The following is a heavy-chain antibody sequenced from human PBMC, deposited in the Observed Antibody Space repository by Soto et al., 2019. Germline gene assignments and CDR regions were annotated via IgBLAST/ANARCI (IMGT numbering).Heavy chain of an antibody. CDR1: GGSISSGDYY. V-gene: IGHV4-30-4*01. D-gene: IGHD3-3*01. J-gene: IGHJ6*02. CDR2: IYYSGST. CDR3: ARDRDYFCSGFYYGMDV. Sequence: PSETLSLTCTVSGGSISSGDYYWSWIRQPPGKGLEWIGYIYYSGSTYYNPSLKSRVTISVDTSKNQFSLKLSSVTAADTAVYYCARDRDYFCSGFYYGMDVWGQGTTVTVPS.